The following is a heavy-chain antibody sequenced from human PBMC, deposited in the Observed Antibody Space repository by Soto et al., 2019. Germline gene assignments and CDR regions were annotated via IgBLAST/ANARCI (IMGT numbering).Heavy chain of an antibody. CDR2: ISYDGDNK. V-gene: IGHV3-30*03. CDR3: ATDLMPGGLAASPDTYFYGMDV. CDR1: GFTFGTYG. Sequence: QVQLVESGGGVVQPGRSLRLSCAASGFTFGTYGMHWVRQAPGKGLEWVAPISYDGDNKYYEDSVKGRFTISRDNSKNTLYLKMNGVGAEDTAVQYCATDLMPGGLAASPDTYFYGMDVCGQGATGSVS. J-gene: IGHJ6*01. D-gene: IGHD6-25*01.